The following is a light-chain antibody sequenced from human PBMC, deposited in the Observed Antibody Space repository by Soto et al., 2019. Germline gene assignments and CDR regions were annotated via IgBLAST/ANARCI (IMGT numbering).Light chain of an antibody. CDR1: SSNIGNNY. Sequence: QSVLTQPPSVSAAPGQKVTISCSGSSSNIGNNYVSWYQQLPGTAPQILIYDNNKRPSGIPDRFSGSKSGTSATLGITGLQAGDEADYYCGTWDSSLSVEVVFGGGTKLTVL. J-gene: IGLJ2*01. V-gene: IGLV1-51*01. CDR3: GTWDSSLSVEVV. CDR2: DNN.